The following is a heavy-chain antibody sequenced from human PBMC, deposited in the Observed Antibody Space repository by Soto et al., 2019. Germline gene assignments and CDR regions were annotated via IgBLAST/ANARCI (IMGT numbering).Heavy chain of an antibody. CDR3: ARLPLYCSSTSCYTRYYYYGMDV. Sequence: QLQLQESGPGLVKPSETLSLTCTVSGGSISSSSYYWGWIRQPPGKGLAWIGSIYYSGSTYYNPSLKSRVTISVDTSKNQFSLKLSSVTAADTAVYYCARLPLYCSSTSCYTRYYYYGMDVWGQGTTVTVSS. V-gene: IGHV4-39*01. CDR1: GGSISSSSYY. J-gene: IGHJ6*02. D-gene: IGHD2-2*02. CDR2: IYYSGST.